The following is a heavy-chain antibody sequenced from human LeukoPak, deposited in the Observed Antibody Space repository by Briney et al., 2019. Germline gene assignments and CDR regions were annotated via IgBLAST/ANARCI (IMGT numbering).Heavy chain of an antibody. D-gene: IGHD6-19*01. CDR1: GDIVSSNSAA. CDR3: ARDGGSSGWYAYYYYGMDV. CDR2: TYYRSKWYN. Sequence: PSQTLSLTCAISGDIVSSNSAAWNWIRQSPSRGLEWLGRTYYRSKWYNDYAVSVKSRITINPDTSKNQFSLQLNSVTPEDTAVYYCARDGGSSGWYAYYYYGMDVWGQGTTVTVPS. V-gene: IGHV6-1*01. J-gene: IGHJ6*02.